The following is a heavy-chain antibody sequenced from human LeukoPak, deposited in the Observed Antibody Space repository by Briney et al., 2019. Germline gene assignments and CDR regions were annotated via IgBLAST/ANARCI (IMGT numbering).Heavy chain of an antibody. D-gene: IGHD4-23*01. Sequence: GGSLRLSCAASGFTFSSYEMNWVRQAPGKGLEWVSYISSSSSYIYYADSVKGRFTISRDNAKNSLYLQMNSLRAEDTAVYYCVRDDYGGMDVWGKGTTVTVSS. V-gene: IGHV3-21*05. J-gene: IGHJ6*04. CDR1: GFTFSSYE. CDR3: VRDDYGGMDV. CDR2: ISSSSSYI.